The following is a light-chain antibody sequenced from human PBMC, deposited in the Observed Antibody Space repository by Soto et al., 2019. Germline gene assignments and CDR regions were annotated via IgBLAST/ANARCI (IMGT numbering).Light chain of an antibody. V-gene: IGKV3-20*01. CDR3: QQYADSPLLT. Sequence: EIVLTQSPGTLSLSPGERATLSCRASQSVSSNYLAWYQQKPGQAPRLLIYGASSRATGIPDRFSGSGSGTDFTLTISRLEPEDSAVYYCQQYADSPLLTFCGGTKVEIK. CDR2: GAS. J-gene: IGKJ4*01. CDR1: QSVSSNY.